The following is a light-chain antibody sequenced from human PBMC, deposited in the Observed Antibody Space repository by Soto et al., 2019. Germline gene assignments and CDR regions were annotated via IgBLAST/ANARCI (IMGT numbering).Light chain of an antibody. V-gene: IGLV2-14*01. Sequence: QSALTQPASVSGSPGQSITISCTGTNSDVGGYNYVSWYQQHPGKVPKLMIYEVSNRPSGVSNRFSGSKSGNTASLTISGLQAEDEADYYFSSYTSSSTLEVFGGGTKLTVL. CDR2: EVS. J-gene: IGLJ3*02. CDR3: SSYTSSSTLEV. CDR1: NSDVGGYNY.